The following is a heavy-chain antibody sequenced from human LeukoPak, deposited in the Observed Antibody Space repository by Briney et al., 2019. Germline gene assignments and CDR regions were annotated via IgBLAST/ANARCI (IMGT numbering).Heavy chain of an antibody. J-gene: IGHJ4*01. CDR1: GFTFSSYE. CDR3: AKGGQQLVIDY. D-gene: IGHD6-13*01. CDR2: ISSSGSTM. V-gene: IGHV3-48*03. Sequence: PGGSLRLSCAASGFTFSSYEMNWVRQAPGKGLEWVSYISSSGSTMYYADSVKGRFTISRDNAKNSLYLQMNSLRAEDTAVYYCAKGGQQLVIDYWGQGTLVTVSS.